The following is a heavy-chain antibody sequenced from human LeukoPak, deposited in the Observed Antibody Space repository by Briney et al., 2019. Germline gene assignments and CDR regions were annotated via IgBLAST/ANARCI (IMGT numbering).Heavy chain of an antibody. J-gene: IGHJ5*02. V-gene: IGHV4-59*01. D-gene: IGHD3-3*02. Sequence: SETLSLTCTVSGDSISSDYWIWIRQPPGKGLEWIGYIYYSGSTNYNPSLKSRVTISVDTSKIHFSLKLSSVTAADTAVYYCARVAKNNWFDPWGQGTLVTVSS. CDR3: ARVAKNNWFDP. CDR2: IYYSGST. CDR1: GDSISSDY.